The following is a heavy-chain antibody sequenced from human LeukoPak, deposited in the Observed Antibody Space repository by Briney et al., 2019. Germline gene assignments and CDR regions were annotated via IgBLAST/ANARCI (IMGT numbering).Heavy chain of an antibody. CDR2: MYHSGST. V-gene: IGHV4-38-2*01. Sequence: PSETLSLTCDVSGHSISSGYYWGWIRQPPGKGLEFIGSMYHSGSTYYNPSLKSRVTISVDTSKNQFSLKLSSVAAADTAVYYCARHGGSNHIQRTFDIWGQGTMVTVSS. CDR1: GHSISSGYY. CDR3: ARHGGSNHIQRTFDI. D-gene: IGHD1-26*01. J-gene: IGHJ3*02.